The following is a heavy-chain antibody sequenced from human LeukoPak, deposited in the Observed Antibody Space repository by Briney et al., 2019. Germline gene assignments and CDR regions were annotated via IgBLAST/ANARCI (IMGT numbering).Heavy chain of an antibody. V-gene: IGHV3-30-3*01. Sequence: PGGSLRLSCAASGFPFSSYAMHGVRQAPGKGLEWVAVISYDGSNKYYADSVKGRFTISRDNSKNMLYLQMNSLRTEDTALYYCAREAGLSTRRRLDYWGQGTLVTVSP. CDR1: GFPFSSYA. CDR3: AREAGLSTRRRLDY. D-gene: IGHD4/OR15-4a*01. CDR2: ISYDGSNK. J-gene: IGHJ4*02.